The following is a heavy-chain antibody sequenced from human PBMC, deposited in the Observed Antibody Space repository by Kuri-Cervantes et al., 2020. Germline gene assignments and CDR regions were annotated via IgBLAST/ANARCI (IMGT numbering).Heavy chain of an antibody. CDR2: IYHSGST. J-gene: IGHJ6*03. V-gene: IGHV4-4*02. CDR1: GGSISSHY. CDR3: ARLNSYYYYMDV. Sequence: SCTVSGGSISSHYWSWVRQPPGKGLEWIGEIYHSGSTNYNPSLKSRVTISVDKSKNQFSLKPSSVTAADTAVYYCARLNSYYYYMDVWGKGTTVTVSS.